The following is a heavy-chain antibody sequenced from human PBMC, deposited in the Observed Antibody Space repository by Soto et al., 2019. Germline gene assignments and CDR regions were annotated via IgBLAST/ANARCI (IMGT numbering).Heavy chain of an antibody. CDR3: AVLLERQVYAFDF. V-gene: IGHV6-1*01. J-gene: IGHJ3*01. D-gene: IGHD1-20*01. Sequence: QVQLLPPGPGLMKTSRTLSLTCATSGDSISCDSAAWNWIRQPPSRGLEWLGRTYYSSKWYNDYAVSVNSRITGNPDTSKGQCSRQVNSVTPEDPAVYYGAVLLERQVYAFDFSVQGRMVTVSS. CDR2: TYYSSKWYN. CDR1: GDSISCDSAA.